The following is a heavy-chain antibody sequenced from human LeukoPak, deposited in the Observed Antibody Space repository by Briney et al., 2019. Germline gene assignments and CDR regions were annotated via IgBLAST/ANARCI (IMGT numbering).Heavy chain of an antibody. D-gene: IGHD3-22*01. Sequence: GGSLRLSCAASGFTFSSYGMHWVRQAPGKGLEWVAVIWYDGSNKYYADSVKGRFTISRDNSKNTLYLQMNSLRAEDTAVYYCAREGQYYYDSSGYYPIDYWGQGTLVTVSS. V-gene: IGHV3-33*01. CDR2: IWYDGSNK. J-gene: IGHJ4*02. CDR3: AREGQYYYDSSGYYPIDY. CDR1: GFTFSSYG.